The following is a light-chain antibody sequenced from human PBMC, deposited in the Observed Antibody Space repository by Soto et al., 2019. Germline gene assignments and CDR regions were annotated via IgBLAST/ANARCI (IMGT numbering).Light chain of an antibody. CDR3: QQYYSSPPT. Sequence: VLTHQQDSLPLSLGERATINCTSSHHILYSADDKSDLSWYHQRPGQPPKLLFYWASTRESGGPDRFSGSGSGTHFTLTSTSLQAEDVAVYYCQQYYSSPPTFGQGTKVDIK. V-gene: IGKV4-1*01. J-gene: IGKJ1*01. CDR2: WAS. CDR1: HHILYSADDKSD.